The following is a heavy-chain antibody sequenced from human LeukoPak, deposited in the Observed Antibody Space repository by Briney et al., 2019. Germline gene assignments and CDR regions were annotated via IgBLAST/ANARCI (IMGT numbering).Heavy chain of an antibody. V-gene: IGHV3-11*01. CDR3: ARGSTNYDILTGHTSYYFDY. J-gene: IGHJ4*02. CDR2: ISSSGSTI. Sequence: GGSLRLSCATSGFTFSYYAMRWVRQAPGKGLEWVSYISSSGSTIYYADSVKGRFTISRDNAKNSLYLQMNSLRAEDTAVYYCARGSTNYDILTGHTSYYFDYWGQGTLVTVSS. CDR1: GFTFSYYA. D-gene: IGHD3-9*01.